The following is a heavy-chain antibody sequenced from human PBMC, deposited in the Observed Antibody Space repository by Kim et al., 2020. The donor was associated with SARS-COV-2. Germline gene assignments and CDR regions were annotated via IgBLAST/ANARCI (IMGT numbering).Heavy chain of an antibody. CDR3: ARPKGDPQWLGNNWFDP. J-gene: IGHJ5*02. CDR2: IYYSGST. CDR1: GGSISSSSYY. D-gene: IGHD6-19*01. V-gene: IGHV4-39*01. Sequence: SETLSLTCTVSGGSISSSSYYWGWIRQPPGKGLEWIGSIYYSGSTYYNPSLKSRVTISVDTSKNQFSLKLSSVTAADTAVYYCARPKGDPQWLGNNWFDPWGQGTLVTVSS.